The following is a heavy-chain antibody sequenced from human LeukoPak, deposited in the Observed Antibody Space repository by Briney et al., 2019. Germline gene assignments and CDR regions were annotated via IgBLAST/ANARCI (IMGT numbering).Heavy chain of an antibody. CDR2: ISASGST. CDR1: GGSISSYY. Sequence: SETLSLTGTVSGGSISSYYWSWIRQPAGKGLEWIGRISASGSTNYAPSLRSRVTMSVDTSKNQFSLKLNSVTAADTAVYYCATDISWFDPWGRGTLVTVSS. J-gene: IGHJ5*02. V-gene: IGHV4-4*07. CDR3: ATDISWFDP.